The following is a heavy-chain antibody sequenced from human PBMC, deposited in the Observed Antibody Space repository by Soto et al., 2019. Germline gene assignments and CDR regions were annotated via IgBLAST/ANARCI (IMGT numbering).Heavy chain of an antibody. CDR3: ARDRVVRGPRFDY. D-gene: IGHD3-10*01. CDR2: ISYDGSNK. CDR1: GFTFSSYA. V-gene: IGHV3-30-3*01. J-gene: IGHJ4*03. Sequence: GGSLRLSCAASGFTFSSYAMHWVRQAPGKGLEWVAVISYDGSNKYYADSVKGRFTISRDNSKNTLYLQMNSLRAEDTAVYYCARDRVVRGPRFDYWGQGTTVTVSS.